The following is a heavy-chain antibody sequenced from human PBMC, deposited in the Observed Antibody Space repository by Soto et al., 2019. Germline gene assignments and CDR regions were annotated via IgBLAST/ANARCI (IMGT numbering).Heavy chain of an antibody. D-gene: IGHD4-17*01. CDR3: TTDSNSPTVEVRFDY. V-gene: IGHV3-15*07. CDR2: IKSKALGGTT. CDR1: GFDFSNAW. J-gene: IGHJ4*01. Sequence: EVQLVDSGGDLVKPGGSLRLSCAGSGFDFSNAWINWVRQAPGKGLEWVGRIKSKALGGTTDFAAPVRGRFAITRDDSRNMAYMQMNSLSTEDTAVYYCTTDSNSPTVEVRFDYWGHGTLVTVSS.